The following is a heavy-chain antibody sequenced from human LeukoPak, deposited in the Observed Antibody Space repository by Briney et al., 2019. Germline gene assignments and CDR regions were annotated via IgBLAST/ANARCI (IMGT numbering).Heavy chain of an antibody. CDR2: INPSGGST. CDR3: ARDGSSSWYADAFDI. Sequence: ASVKVSCKASGYTFTSYGISWVRQAPGQGLEWMGIINPSGGSTSYAQKFQGRVTMTRDMSTSTVYMELSSLRSEDTAVYYCARDGSSSWYADAFDIWGQGTMVTVSS. CDR1: GYTFTSYG. V-gene: IGHV1-46*01. J-gene: IGHJ3*02. D-gene: IGHD6-13*01.